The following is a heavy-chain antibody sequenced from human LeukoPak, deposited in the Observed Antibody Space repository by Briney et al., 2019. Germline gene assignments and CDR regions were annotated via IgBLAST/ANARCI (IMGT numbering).Heavy chain of an antibody. Sequence: GRSLRLSCAASGFTFSSYAMSWVRQAPGKGLEWVSAISGSGDSTYYADSVKGRFTISRDNSRNTLYRQMNSLRAEDTAVYYCAKTYSSGWPSFDCWGQGTPATVSS. D-gene: IGHD6-19*01. CDR3: AKTYSSGWPSFDC. V-gene: IGHV3-23*01. J-gene: IGHJ4*02. CDR1: GFTFSSYA. CDR2: ISGSGDST.